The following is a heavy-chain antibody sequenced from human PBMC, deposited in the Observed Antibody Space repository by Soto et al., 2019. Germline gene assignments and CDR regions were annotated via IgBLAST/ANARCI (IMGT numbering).Heavy chain of an antibody. D-gene: IGHD6-13*01. CDR2: IYYSGST. J-gene: IGHJ4*02. Sequence: QVQLQESGPGLVKPSETLSLTCTVSGGSISSCYWSWIRQPPGKGLEWIGYIYYSGSTNHNPSLKSRGDISVDTSKNQFSLKLRSVTAADTAVYYCARGLYSSSWYRADDWGQGTLVTVSS. CDR1: GGSISSCY. V-gene: IGHV4-59*01. CDR3: ARGLYSSSWYRADD.